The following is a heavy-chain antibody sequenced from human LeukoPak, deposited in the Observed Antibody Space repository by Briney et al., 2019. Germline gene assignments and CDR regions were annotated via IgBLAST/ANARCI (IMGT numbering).Heavy chain of an antibody. CDR1: GGSISSYY. D-gene: IGHD3-10*01. CDR3: ARANYYGSGSYLYYYYYMDV. V-gene: IGHV4-4*07. J-gene: IGHJ6*03. Sequence: SETLSLTCTVSGGSISSYYWSWIRQPAGKGLEWIGRTYTSGSTNYNPSLKSRVTISVDTSKNQFSLKLSSVTAADTAVYYCARANYYGSGSYLYYYYYMDVWGKGTTVTVSS. CDR2: TYTSGST.